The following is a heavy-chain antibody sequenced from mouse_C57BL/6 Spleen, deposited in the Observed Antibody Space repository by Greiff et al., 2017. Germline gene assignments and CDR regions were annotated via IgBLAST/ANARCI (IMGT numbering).Heavy chain of an antibody. CDR3: AREGWLDTYYAMDY. J-gene: IGHJ4*01. CDR2: IHPNSGST. CDR1: GYTFTSYW. V-gene: IGHV1-64*01. Sequence: QVQLQQPGAELVKPGASVKLSCKASGYTFTSYWMHWVKQRPGQGLEWIGMIHPNSGSTNYNEKFKSKATLTVDKSSSTAYMQLSSLTSEDSAVYYCAREGWLDTYYAMDYWGQGTSVTVSS. D-gene: IGHD2-3*01.